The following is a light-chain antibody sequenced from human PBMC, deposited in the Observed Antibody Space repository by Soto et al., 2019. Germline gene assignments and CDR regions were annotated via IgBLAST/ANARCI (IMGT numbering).Light chain of an antibody. V-gene: IGKV1-13*02. CDR1: QGISSA. CDR3: KCFKSYPIP. Sequence: AIQLTQSPSSLSASVGDRVTITCRASQGISSALAWYQQKPGKAPKLLIYDASSLESGVPSRFSGSGSGTDFTLTISSLQPKDFAIYYCKCFKSYPIPFGKGTLLEIK. J-gene: IGKJ5*01. CDR2: DAS.